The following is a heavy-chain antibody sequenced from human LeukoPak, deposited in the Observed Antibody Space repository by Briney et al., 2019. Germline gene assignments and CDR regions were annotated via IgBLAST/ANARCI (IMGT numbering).Heavy chain of an antibody. CDR3: ARTGYCSGGSCYSPSYYYYYMDV. V-gene: IGHV4-59*01. CDR2: IYYSGST. Sequence: PSETLSLTCTVSGGSISSYYWSWIRQPPGKGLEWIGYIYYSGSTNYNPSLKSRVTVSVDTSKNQFSLKLSSVTAADTAVYYCARTGYCSGGSCYSPSYYYYYMDVWGKGTTVTISS. D-gene: IGHD2-15*01. J-gene: IGHJ6*03. CDR1: GGSISSYY.